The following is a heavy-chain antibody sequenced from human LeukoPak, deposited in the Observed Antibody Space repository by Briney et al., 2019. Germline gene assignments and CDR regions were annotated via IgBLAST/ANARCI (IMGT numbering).Heavy chain of an antibody. CDR1: GFTFSSYS. CDR2: ISSSGSTI. Sequence: GGSLRLPCAASGFTFSSYSMNWVRQAPGKGLEWVSYISSSGSTIYYADSVKGRLTISRDNAKNSLQMNSLRAEDTAVYYCAELGITMIGGVWGKGTTVTISS. V-gene: IGHV3-48*04. CDR3: AELGITMIGGV. J-gene: IGHJ6*04. D-gene: IGHD3-10*02.